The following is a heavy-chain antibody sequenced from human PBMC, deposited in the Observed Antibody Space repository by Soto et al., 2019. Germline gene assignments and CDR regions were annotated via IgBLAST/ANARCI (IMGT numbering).Heavy chain of an antibody. Sequence: AASVKVSCKASGYTFTSYGISWVRQAPGQGLEWMGWISAYNGNTNYAQKLQGRVTMTTDTSTSTAYMELRSLRSDDTAVYYCARDGNMITSHYMDVWGKGTTVTVSS. V-gene: IGHV1-18*01. CDR2: ISAYNGNT. CDR1: GYTFTSYG. J-gene: IGHJ6*03. D-gene: IGHD3-16*01. CDR3: ARDGNMITSHYMDV.